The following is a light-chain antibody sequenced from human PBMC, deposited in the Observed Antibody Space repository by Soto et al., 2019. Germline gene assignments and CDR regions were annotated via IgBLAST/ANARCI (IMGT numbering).Light chain of an antibody. V-gene: IGLV2-14*01. CDR3: TSFTTTSIWV. CDR1: SGDIGIYNY. Sequence: ALTQPASVSGSPGQSITISCTGTSGDIGIYNYVSWYQQHPGKAPKLIICEVTNRPSGVSSRFSGSKSGNTASLTISGLRAEDEADYYCTSFTTTSIWVFGGGTKLTVL. J-gene: IGLJ3*02. CDR2: EVT.